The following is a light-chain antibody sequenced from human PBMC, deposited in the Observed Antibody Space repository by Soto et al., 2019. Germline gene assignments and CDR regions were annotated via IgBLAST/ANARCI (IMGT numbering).Light chain of an antibody. CDR2: DNN. CDR1: SSNIGNNY. Sequence: QSVLTQPPSVSAAPGQKVTISCSGSSSNIGNNYVSWYQQLPGTAPKLLIYDNNKRPSGIPDRFSGSKSGTSATLGITGLQTGDEADYYCGTWDSSLNRVVFGGGTKLTVL. V-gene: IGLV1-51*01. J-gene: IGLJ2*01. CDR3: GTWDSSLNRVV.